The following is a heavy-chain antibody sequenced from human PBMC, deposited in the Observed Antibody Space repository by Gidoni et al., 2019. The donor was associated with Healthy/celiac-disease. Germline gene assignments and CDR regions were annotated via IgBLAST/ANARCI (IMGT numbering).Heavy chain of an antibody. CDR2: IYYSGST. J-gene: IGHJ5*02. D-gene: IGHD2-15*01. V-gene: IGHV4-31*03. CDR1: VGSISSGGYY. Sequence: QVQLQESGPGLVKPSQTLSLTCTVSVGSISSGGYYWSWIRQHPGKGLEWIGYIYYSGSTYYNPSLKSRVTISVDTSKNQFSLKLSSVTAADTAVYYCSVVVAAVNWFDPWGQGTLVTVSS. CDR3: SVVVAAVNWFDP.